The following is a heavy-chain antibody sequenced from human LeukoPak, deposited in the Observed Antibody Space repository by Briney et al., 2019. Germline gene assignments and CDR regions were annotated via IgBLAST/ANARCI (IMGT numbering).Heavy chain of an antibody. D-gene: IGHD2-2*02. CDR1: GFTFSSYS. Sequence: GGSLRLSCAASGFTFSSYSMNWVRQAPGKGLEWVSYISSSSSTIYYADSVKGRFTISRDNAKNSLYLQMNSLRAEDTAVYYCARVDCSSTSCYTGDYYYYYMDVWSKGTTVTVSS. CDR3: ARVDCSSTSCYTGDYYYYYMDV. J-gene: IGHJ6*03. CDR2: ISSSSSTI. V-gene: IGHV3-48*01.